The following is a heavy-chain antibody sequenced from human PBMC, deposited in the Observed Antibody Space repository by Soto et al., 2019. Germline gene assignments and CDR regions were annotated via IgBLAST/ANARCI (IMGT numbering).Heavy chain of an antibody. CDR3: AREGGTYENFDY. CDR2: IYNSGST. V-gene: IGHV4-61*01. D-gene: IGHD1-26*01. Sequence: SETLSLTCTVSVGSVSSGSYYWSWMPQPPGKGLEWIGYIYNSGSTNCNPSLKSRVTISVDTSKNQFSLKLSSVTAADTAVYYCAREGGTYENFDYWGQGTLVTVSS. J-gene: IGHJ4*02. CDR1: VGSVSSGSYY.